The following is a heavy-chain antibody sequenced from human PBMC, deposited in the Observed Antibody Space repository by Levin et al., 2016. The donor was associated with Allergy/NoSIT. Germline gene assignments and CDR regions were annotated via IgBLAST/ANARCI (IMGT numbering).Heavy chain of an antibody. CDR1: GGSISSYF. CDR2: IYDSGSA. D-gene: IGHD1-26*01. CDR3: ARGSYSGSYHTPLYGMDV. V-gene: IGHV4-4*08. J-gene: IGHJ6*02. Sequence: SETLSLTCTVSGGSISSYFWGWIRQPPGKGLEWIGYIYDSGSAKYNPSLKSRVTVSVDTSKNQFSLKLSSVTAADTALYYCARGSYSGSYHTPLYGMDVWGQGTTVTVSS.